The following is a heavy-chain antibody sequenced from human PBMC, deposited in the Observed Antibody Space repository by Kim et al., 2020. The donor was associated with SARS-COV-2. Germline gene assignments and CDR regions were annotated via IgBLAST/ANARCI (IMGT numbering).Heavy chain of an antibody. J-gene: IGHJ4*02. CDR3: ARYGDYIY. V-gene: IGHV3-30*04. Sequence: GGSLRHSCAASGFTFSSYAMHWVRQAPGKGLEWVAVISYDGSNKYYADSVKGRFTISRDNSKNTLYLQMNSLRAEDTAVYYCARYGDYIYWGQGTLVTVSS. D-gene: IGHD4-17*01. CDR2: ISYDGSNK. CDR1: GFTFSSYA.